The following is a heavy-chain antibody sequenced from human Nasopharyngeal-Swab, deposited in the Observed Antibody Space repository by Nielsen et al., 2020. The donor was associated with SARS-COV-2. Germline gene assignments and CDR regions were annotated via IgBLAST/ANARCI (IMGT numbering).Heavy chain of an antibody. D-gene: IGHD2-15*01. CDR2: INTNTGNP. V-gene: IGHV7-4-1*02. CDR1: GYTFTSYA. CDR3: ARARRVGVVVAATPRASDI. Sequence: ASVKVSCKASGYTFTSYAMNWVRQAPGQGLEWMGWINTNTGNPTYAQGFTGRFVFSLDTSVSTAYLQISSLKAEDTAVYYCARARRVGVVVAATPRASDIWGQGTMVTVSS. J-gene: IGHJ3*02.